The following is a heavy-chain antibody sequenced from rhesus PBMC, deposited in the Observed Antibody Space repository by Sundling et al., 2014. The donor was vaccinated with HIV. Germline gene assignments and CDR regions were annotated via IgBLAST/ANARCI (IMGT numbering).Heavy chain of an antibody. V-gene: IGHV4-76*01. CDR1: GGSISDGYG. CDR2: INSGTGNT. J-gene: IGHJ4*01. D-gene: IGHD6-13*01. Sequence: QVQLQESGPGLVKPSEILSLTCAVSGGSISDGYGWGWIRQSPGKGLEWIGTINSGTGNTYQKPSLKSRVTISTDTSKNQFSLKLSSVTAADAAVYYCARRKYSSWSFDYWGQGVLVTVSS. CDR3: ARRKYSSWSFDY.